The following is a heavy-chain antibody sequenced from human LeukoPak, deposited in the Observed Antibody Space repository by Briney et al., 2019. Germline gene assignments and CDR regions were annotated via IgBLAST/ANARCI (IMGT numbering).Heavy chain of an antibody. CDR2: IFYSGSL. CDR3: TRGGGSGSPLGPYYFDN. V-gene: IGHV4-39*07. D-gene: IGHD3-10*01. Sequence: PSETLSLTCTVSGGSISSTSYYWGWIRQPPGKGLEWIGNIFYSGSLFYRPSLKSRLTISVDMSKNLFSLKLGSVTAADSAVYYCTRGGGSGSPLGPYYFDNWGQGTLVTVSS. CDR1: GGSISSTSYY. J-gene: IGHJ4*02.